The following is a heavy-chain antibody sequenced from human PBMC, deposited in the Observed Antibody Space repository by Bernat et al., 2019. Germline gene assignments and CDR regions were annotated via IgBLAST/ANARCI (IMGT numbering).Heavy chain of an antibody. CDR1: GFTFSSYG. Sequence: QVQLVESGGGVVQPGRSLRLSCAASGFTFSSYGMHWVRQAPGKGLEWVAVIWYDGSNKYYADSVKGRFTISRDNSKNTLYLQMNSLRAEDTAVYYCARESSDVDTAMAPLLDSMGFDPWGQVTLVTVSS. J-gene: IGHJ5*02. CDR2: IWYDGSNK. CDR3: ARESSDVDTAMAPLLDSMGFDP. D-gene: IGHD5-18*01. V-gene: IGHV3-33*01.